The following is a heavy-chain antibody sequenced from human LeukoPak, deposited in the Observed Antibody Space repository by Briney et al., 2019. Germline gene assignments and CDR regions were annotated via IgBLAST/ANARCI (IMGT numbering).Heavy chain of an antibody. D-gene: IGHD5-12*01. Sequence: PGGSLTLSCAASGFTFSSYWMSWVRQAPGKGLEWVANIKQDGSEKYYVDSVKGRFTISRDNAKNSLYLQMNSLRAEDTAVYYCARAMSTKYSGYGWATELDYWGQGTLVTVSS. CDR1: GFTFSSYW. J-gene: IGHJ4*02. CDR3: ARAMSTKYSGYGWATELDY. CDR2: IKQDGSEK. V-gene: IGHV3-7*04.